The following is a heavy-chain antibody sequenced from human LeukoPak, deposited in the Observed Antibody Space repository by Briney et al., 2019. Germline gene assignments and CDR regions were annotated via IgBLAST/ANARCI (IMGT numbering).Heavy chain of an antibody. J-gene: IGHJ4*02. CDR3: ARVTGYMIEDYFDY. Sequence: SETLSLTSTISGGSVSDYYWSWIRQSPGKGLEWIGYIYHTGSTSYSPSLKSRVTISADTSQNQFSLKLSSVTAADTAVYYCARVTGYMIEDYFDYWGQGTLVTVSS. CDR2: IYHTGST. V-gene: IGHV4-59*02. CDR1: GGSVSDYY. D-gene: IGHD3-22*01.